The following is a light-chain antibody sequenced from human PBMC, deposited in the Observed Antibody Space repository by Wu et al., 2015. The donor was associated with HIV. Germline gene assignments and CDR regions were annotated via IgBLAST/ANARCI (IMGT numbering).Light chain of an antibody. CDR3: QQYNTYPWT. CDR2: DVS. V-gene: IGKV1-13*02. Sequence: AIQLTQSPSSLSASVGDRVTVTCRATQGISSDLAWYQQKPGRPPKLLIYDVSSLESGVPARFSGSGSGTDFTLTISSLQPDDFATYYCQQYNTYPWTFGLGTKVEV. J-gene: IGKJ1*01. CDR1: QGISSD.